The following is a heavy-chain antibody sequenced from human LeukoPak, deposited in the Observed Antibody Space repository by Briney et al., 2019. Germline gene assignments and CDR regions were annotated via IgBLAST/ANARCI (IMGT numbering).Heavy chain of an antibody. J-gene: IGHJ6*03. V-gene: IGHV4-34*01. CDR2: VSHGGST. D-gene: IGHD3-3*01. CDR3: ARAGIYSDFWSGFSGAYMDV. Sequence: PSETLSLTCAVYDGSFSGYYWSWVRQPPGKGLEWIGVVSHGGSTTYNPSLKSRVTISVDRSKNQFSLKLTSVTAADTAVYYCARAGIYSDFWSGFSGAYMDVWGKGTTVTVSS. CDR1: DGSFSGYY.